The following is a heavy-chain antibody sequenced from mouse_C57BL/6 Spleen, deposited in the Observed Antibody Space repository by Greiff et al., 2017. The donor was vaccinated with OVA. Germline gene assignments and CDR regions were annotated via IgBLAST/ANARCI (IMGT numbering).Heavy chain of an antibody. CDR2: IWSGGST. Sequence: VKLMESGPGLVQPSQSLSITCTVSGFSLTSYGVHWVRQSPGKGLEWLGVIWSGGSTDYNAAFISRLSISKDKSKSQVFFKMHSLQADDTAIYYCARAGTTSMIKNSFDYWGQGTTLTVSS. D-gene: IGHD2-4*01. CDR3: ARAGTTSMIKNSFDY. J-gene: IGHJ2*01. CDR1: GFSLTSYG. V-gene: IGHV2-2*01.